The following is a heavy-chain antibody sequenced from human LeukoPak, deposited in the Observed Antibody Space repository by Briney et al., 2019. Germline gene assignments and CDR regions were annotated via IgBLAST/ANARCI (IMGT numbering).Heavy chain of an antibody. V-gene: IGHV1-69*13. J-gene: IGHJ4*02. D-gene: IGHD7-27*01. CDR1: ADTFSNYA. CDR3: ARDYRALGNPLGFDY. CDR2: IIPIFGTA. Sequence: ASVKVSCKASADTFSNYAISWVRQAPGQGLEWMGGIIPIFGTANYAQKFQGRVTIIADESTSTAYMELSSLRSEDTAVYYCARDYRALGNPLGFDYWGQGTLVTVSS.